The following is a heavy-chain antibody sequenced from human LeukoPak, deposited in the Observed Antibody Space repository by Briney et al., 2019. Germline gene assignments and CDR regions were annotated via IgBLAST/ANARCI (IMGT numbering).Heavy chain of an antibody. Sequence: GPSLRLSCAASGFTFSDYCMSCISHAPGEGLEWATYITERGSTTYYAHSVRDRSTIARDNAENSLYIQMNSLRTEDTAVYYCARVKGYCSSTSCLRGVRWFDPWGQGTLVTVSS. D-gene: IGHD2-2*01. V-gene: IGHV3-11*04. CDR2: ITERGSTT. CDR1: GFTFSDYC. J-gene: IGHJ5*02. CDR3: ARVKGYCSSTSCLRGVRWFDP.